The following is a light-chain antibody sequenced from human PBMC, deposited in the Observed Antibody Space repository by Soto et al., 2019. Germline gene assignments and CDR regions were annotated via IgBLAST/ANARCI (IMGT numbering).Light chain of an antibody. J-gene: IGLJ3*02. CDR1: SSDVGGYNY. CDR3: SSFTSINTWV. V-gene: IGLV2-14*01. Sequence: QSVLTQPASVSGSPGQSITISCTGTSSDVGGYNYVSWYQQHPGKAPKLMIYEVSNRPSGVSNRFSGSKSGNTASLTISGLQTEDEADYYCSSFTSINTWVFGGGIKLTVL. CDR2: EVS.